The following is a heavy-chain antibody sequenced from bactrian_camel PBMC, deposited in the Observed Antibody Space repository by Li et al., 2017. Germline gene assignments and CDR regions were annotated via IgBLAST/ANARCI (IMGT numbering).Heavy chain of an antibody. D-gene: IGHD2*01. Sequence: HVQLVESGGGSVQAGGSLRLSCTASGFTYSANCIGWFRQAPGKEREGVAAIDSDGAASYADSVKGRFTISRDSAKNTLYLQMDNVQPEDTGTYYCAADTLPAGVLLTTPCTRVTGARGPRSPSP. J-gene: IGHJ6*01. CDR2: IDSDGAA. V-gene: IGHV3S26*01. CDR1: GFTYSANC. CDR3: AADTLPAGVLLTTPCTRVT.